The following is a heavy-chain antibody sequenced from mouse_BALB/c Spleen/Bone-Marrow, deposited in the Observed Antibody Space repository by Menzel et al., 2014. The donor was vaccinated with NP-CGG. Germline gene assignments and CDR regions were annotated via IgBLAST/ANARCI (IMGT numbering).Heavy chain of an antibody. V-gene: IGHV1-53*01. J-gene: IGHJ2*01. CDR1: GYTFTRYY. CDR2: INPYNGGT. D-gene: IGHD1-1*01. Sequence: VQLQQSGAELVKPGASVKLSCKASGYTFTRYYMYWVKQRPGQGLEWIGGINPYNGGTHSNEKFKSKATLTVDKSSSTAYMQLNSLTSEDSAVYYCSLLGDYWGQGTTLTVSS. CDR3: SLLGDY.